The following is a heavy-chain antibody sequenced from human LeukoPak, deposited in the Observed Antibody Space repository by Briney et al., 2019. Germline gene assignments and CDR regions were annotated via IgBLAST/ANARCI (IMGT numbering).Heavy chain of an antibody. Sequence: ASVKVACKASGYTFTNHDISWVRQAPGQGLEWMGWISVYSGNTNYAPDFQGRVTMTTDTSTSTAYMELRSLRADDTAVYYCARHGRAVMNVWFDPWGQGTLVSVSS. J-gene: IGHJ5*02. V-gene: IGHV1-18*01. CDR3: ARHGRAVMNVWFDP. CDR2: ISVYSGNT. D-gene: IGHD1-26*01. CDR1: GYTFTNHD.